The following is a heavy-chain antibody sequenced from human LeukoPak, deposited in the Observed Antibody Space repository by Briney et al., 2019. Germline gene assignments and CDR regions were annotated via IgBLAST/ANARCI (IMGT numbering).Heavy chain of an antibody. V-gene: IGHV1-2*02. J-gene: IGHJ4*02. CDR1: GYTFTSYY. CDR3: ARGGYYYDSSGYLDY. CDR2: INPNSGGT. D-gene: IGHD3-22*01. Sequence: ASVKVSCKASGYTFTSYYMHWVRQTPGQGLEWMGWINPNSGGTNYAQKFQGRVTMTRDTSISTAYMELSRLRSEDTAVYYCARGGYYYDSSGYLDYWGQGTLVTVSS.